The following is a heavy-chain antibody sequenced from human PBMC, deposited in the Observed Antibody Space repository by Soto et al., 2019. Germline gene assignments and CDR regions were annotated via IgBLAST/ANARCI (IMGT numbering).Heavy chain of an antibody. CDR1: GFTFSSYA. V-gene: IGHV3-23*01. D-gene: IGHD4-17*01. J-gene: IGHJ5*02. CDR2: ISGSGGST. Sequence: EVQLLESGGGLVQPGGSLRLSCAASGFTFSSYAMSWVRQAPGKGLEWVSAISGSGGSTYYADSVKGRFTISRDNSKNTLYLQMNSLRAEDTALYYCAKGDGDYQLSYNDWFDPWGHGTLVTVSS. CDR3: AKGDGDYQLSYNDWFDP.